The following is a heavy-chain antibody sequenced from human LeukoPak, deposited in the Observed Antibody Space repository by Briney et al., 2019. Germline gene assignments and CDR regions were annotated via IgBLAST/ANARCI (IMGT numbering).Heavy chain of an antibody. J-gene: IGHJ4*02. D-gene: IGHD6-13*01. Sequence: SETLSLTCTVSGGSISSYYWSWIRQPPGKGLEWIGYIYSSGSTNYNPSLKSRVTISVDPSKNQFSLKLSSVPAADTAVYYCARRTYSSSWYFDYWGQGTLVTVSS. V-gene: IGHV4-59*08. CDR2: IYSSGST. CDR3: ARRTYSSSWYFDY. CDR1: GGSISSYY.